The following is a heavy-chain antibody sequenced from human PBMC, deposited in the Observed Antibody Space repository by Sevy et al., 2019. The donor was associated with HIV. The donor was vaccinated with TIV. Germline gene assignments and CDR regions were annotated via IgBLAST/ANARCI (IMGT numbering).Heavy chain of an antibody. CDR2: ISGTGDYK. J-gene: IGHJ4*02. CDR1: GFTFSNFA. D-gene: IGHD5-18*01. CDR3: AKKMGGGSGMAFLVDY. Sequence: GGSLRLSCAASGFTFSNFAMGWVRQAPGKSLDWISVISGTGDYKYYADSVKGRFTISRDNSKNTLSLQMNSLRAEDTAIFYCAKKMGGGSGMAFLVDYWGQGTLVTVSS. V-gene: IGHV3-23*01.